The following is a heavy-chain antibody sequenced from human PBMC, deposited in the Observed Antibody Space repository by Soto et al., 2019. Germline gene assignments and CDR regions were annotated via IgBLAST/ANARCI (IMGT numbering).Heavy chain of an antibody. D-gene: IGHD3-10*01. CDR3: AAWTTGNDSAIDF. J-gene: IGHJ4*02. V-gene: IGHV3-74*01. Sequence: EVQLVESGGGLVQPGGSLRLSCAASGFTFTNYWMHWVRQAPGKGLVWVSRINSDGSTTNYADSVKGRFTISRDHAKYTLYLQMNSRRVEDTAVYYCAAWTTGNDSAIDFWGQGTLVTVSS. CDR1: GFTFTNYW. CDR2: INSDGSTT.